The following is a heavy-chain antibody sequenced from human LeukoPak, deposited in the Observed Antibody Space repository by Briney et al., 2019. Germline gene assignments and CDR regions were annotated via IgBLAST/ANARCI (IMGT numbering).Heavy chain of an antibody. CDR3: ARHPSSTRGWPLDY. D-gene: IGHD6-19*01. CDR1: GYSFTSYW. J-gene: IGHJ4*02. CDR2: IYPGDSDT. Sequence: GESLKISCKGSGYSFTSYWIGWVRQMPGKGLEWMGIIYPGDSDTRYSPSFRGQVTISADKSITTAYLQWSSLRASDTAIYYCARHPSSTRGWPLDYWGQGTLVTVSS. V-gene: IGHV5-51*01.